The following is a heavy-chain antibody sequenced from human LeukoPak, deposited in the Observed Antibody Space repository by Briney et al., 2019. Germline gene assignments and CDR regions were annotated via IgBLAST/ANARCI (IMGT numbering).Heavy chain of an antibody. J-gene: IGHJ4*02. CDR1: GDSVSGISFY. CDR3: ARYYDSSGYWSTPHFDY. Sequence: PSETLSLTCTVSGDSVSGISFYWSWIRQPPGKGLQYIGYIQYSGSTNYNPSLKSRVTISVDTPKNQFSLKLSSVTAADTAVYYCARYYDSSGYWSTPHFDYWGQGTLVTVSS. CDR2: IQYSGST. D-gene: IGHD3-22*01. V-gene: IGHV4-61*01.